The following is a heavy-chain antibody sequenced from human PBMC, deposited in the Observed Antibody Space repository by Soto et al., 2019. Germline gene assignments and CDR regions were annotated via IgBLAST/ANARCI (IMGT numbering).Heavy chain of an antibody. Sequence: SDALSLTWTVSGGFISSYYWSWIRQPPGKGLEWIGYIYYSGSTNYNPSLKSRVTISVDTSKNQFSLKLSSVTAADPAVYYCGEGEGQAGGATGHWCQRTLVSV. CDR1: GGFISSYY. D-gene: IGHD1-26*01. V-gene: IGHV4-59*01. CDR2: IYYSGST. CDR3: GEGEGQAGGATGH. J-gene: IGHJ4*02.